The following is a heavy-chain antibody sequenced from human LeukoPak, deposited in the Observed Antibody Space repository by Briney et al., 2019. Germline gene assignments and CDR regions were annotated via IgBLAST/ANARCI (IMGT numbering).Heavy chain of an antibody. D-gene: IGHD2-2*01. J-gene: IGHJ3*02. CDR3: ARVGGDIVVVSAAPYDAFDI. CDR2: IYYSGST. V-gene: IGHV4-39*07. CDR1: GGSISNNY. Sequence: SETLSLTCTVSGGSISNNYWSWIRQPPGKGLEWIGSIYYSGSTYYNPSLKSRVTISVDTSKNQFSLKLSSVTAADTAVYYCARVGGDIVVVSAAPYDAFDIWGQGTMVTVSS.